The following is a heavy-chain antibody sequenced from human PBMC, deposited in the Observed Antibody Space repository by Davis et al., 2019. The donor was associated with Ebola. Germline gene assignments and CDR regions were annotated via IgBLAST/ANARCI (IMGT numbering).Heavy chain of an antibody. CDR3: ARGEAAAVFSYNWFDP. CDR2: IYNTGYR. CDR1: GFTLSNYW. D-gene: IGHD6-13*01. Sequence: ESLKISCAASGFTLSNYWMYWIRQRPGKGLEYIGYIYNTGYRYYNPSLESRVTLSLDTSNNQFSLNLRSVTAADTAIYYCARGEAAAVFSYNWFDPWGQGTLVTVSS. J-gene: IGHJ5*02. V-gene: IGHV4-59*12.